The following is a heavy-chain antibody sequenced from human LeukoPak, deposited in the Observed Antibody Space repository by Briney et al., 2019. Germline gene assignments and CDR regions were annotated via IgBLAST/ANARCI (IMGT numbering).Heavy chain of an antibody. Sequence: GGSLRLSCAASGFTSSNYWMTWVRQAPEKGLEWVANIKQDGNEKYYVDSVKGRFTISRDNAKNSLYLQMNSLRAEDTAVYYCASGFDSRFFDKWGQGTLVTVSS. V-gene: IGHV3-7*01. J-gene: IGHJ4*02. CDR1: GFTSSNYW. D-gene: IGHD3-22*01. CDR2: IKQDGNEK. CDR3: ASGFDSRFFDK.